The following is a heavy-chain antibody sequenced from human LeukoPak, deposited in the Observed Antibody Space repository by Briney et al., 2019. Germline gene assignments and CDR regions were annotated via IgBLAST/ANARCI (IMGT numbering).Heavy chain of an antibody. Sequence: SETLSLTCAVYGGSFSGYYWSWIRQPPGKGLEWIGEINHSGSTNYNPSLKSRVTISVDTSKNQFSLKLSSVTAADTAVYYCASSCSSTSCYKVIDYWGQGTLVTVSS. CDR2: INHSGST. CDR1: GGSFSGYY. D-gene: IGHD2-2*02. J-gene: IGHJ4*02. CDR3: ASSCSSTSCYKVIDY. V-gene: IGHV4-34*01.